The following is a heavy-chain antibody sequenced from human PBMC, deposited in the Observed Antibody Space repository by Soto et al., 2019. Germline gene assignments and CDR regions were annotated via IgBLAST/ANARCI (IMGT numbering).Heavy chain of an antibody. Sequence: SETLSLTCTVSGVSISSGDYYWSWIRQPPGKGLEWIGSIHYSGSTYYNPSLKSRVTISVDTSKNQFSLKLSSVTAADTAVYYCAREGATIFGVVIIEEYNWFDPWGQGTLVTVSS. J-gene: IGHJ5*02. CDR3: AREGATIFGVVIIEEYNWFDP. CDR1: GVSISSGDYY. D-gene: IGHD3-3*01. V-gene: IGHV4-39*02. CDR2: IHYSGST.